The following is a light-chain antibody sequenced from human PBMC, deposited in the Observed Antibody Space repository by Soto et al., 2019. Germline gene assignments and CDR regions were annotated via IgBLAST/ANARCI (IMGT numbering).Light chain of an antibody. CDR2: GAS. CDR1: QTVSTNY. V-gene: IGKV3-20*01. J-gene: IGKJ1*01. CDR3: QQYGSSPRT. Sequence: DIVLTQYQGTLSLSPGERATLSCRASQTVSTNYLAWYQQKPGQAPRLRIYGASKRATGIPDRFSGSGSGTDFTLSISRLEPEDFAVYCCQQYGSSPRTFGQGTKVDI.